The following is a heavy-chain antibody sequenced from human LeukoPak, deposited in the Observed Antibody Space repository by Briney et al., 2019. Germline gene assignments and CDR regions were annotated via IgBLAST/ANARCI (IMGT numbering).Heavy chain of an antibody. CDR2: IYYSGST. CDR1: GGSISSSSYY. J-gene: IGHJ4*02. V-gene: IGHV4-39*07. CDR3: ARAVVGPPRYFDY. D-gene: IGHD2-2*01. Sequence: PSETLSLTCTVSGGSISSSSYYWGWIRQPPGKGLEWIGSIYYSGSTYYNPSLKSRVTISVDTSKNQFSLKLSSVTAADTAVYYCARAVVGPPRYFDYWGQGTLVTVSS.